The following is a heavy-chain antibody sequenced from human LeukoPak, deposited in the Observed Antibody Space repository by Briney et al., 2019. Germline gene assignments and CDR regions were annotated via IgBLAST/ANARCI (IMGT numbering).Heavy chain of an antibody. CDR2: IYYSGST. D-gene: IGHD3-10*01. Sequence: SETLSLTCTVSGGSISSGGYYWSWIRQHPGKGLEWIGYIYYSGSTYYNPSLKSRVTIPVDTSKNQFSLKLSPVTAADTAVYYCARGSPYYYGSGSSLNWFDPWGQGTLVTVSS. CDR3: ARGSPYYYGSGSSLNWFDP. J-gene: IGHJ5*02. V-gene: IGHV4-31*03. CDR1: GGSISSGGYY.